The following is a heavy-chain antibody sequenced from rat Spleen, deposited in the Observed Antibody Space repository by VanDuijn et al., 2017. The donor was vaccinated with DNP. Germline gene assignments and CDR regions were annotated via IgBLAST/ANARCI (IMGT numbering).Heavy chain of an antibody. CDR1: GFSLTSYG. Sequence: VHLKESGPGLVQPSQTLSLTCTVSGFSLTSYGVTWVRQPPGKGLEWIAAIWGGGSTDYNSALKSRPRISRDTSKSQVLLEMNSLQTEDTAMYFCARWHLYLSYFDYWGQGVMVTVSS. D-gene: IGHD1-2*01. V-gene: IGHV2-16*01. J-gene: IGHJ2*01. CDR3: ARWHLYLSYFDY. CDR2: IWGGGST.